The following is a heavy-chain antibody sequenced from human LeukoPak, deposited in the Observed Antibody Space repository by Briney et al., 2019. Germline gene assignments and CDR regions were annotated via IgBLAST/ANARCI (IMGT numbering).Heavy chain of an antibody. CDR3: ARVKRKLWLLPYFDY. CDR2: INHSGST. V-gene: IGHV4-34*01. D-gene: IGHD5-18*01. Sequence: SETLSLTCAVYGGSFSGYYWSWIRQPPGKGLEWSGEINHSGSTNYNPSLKRRVTISVDTSKNQFSLKLSPVTAADTAVYYCARVKRKLWLLPYFDYWGQGTLVTVSS. CDR1: GGSFSGYY. J-gene: IGHJ4*02.